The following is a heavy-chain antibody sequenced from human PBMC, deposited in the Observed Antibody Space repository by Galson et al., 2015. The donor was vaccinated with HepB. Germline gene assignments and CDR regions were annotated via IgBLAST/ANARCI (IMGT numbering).Heavy chain of an antibody. Sequence: SVKVSCKASGGTFSSYAISWVRQAPGQGLEWMGGIIPIFGTANYAQKFQGRVTITADESTSTAYMELSSLRSEDTAVYYCAGGRDGYNYAFDIWGQGTMVTVSS. CDR2: IIPIFGTA. J-gene: IGHJ3*02. D-gene: IGHD5-24*01. V-gene: IGHV1-69*13. CDR3: AGGRDGYNYAFDI. CDR1: GGTFSSYA.